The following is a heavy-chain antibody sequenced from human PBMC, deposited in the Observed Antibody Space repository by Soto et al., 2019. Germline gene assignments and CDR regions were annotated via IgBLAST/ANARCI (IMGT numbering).Heavy chain of an antibody. CDR3: ARSGSKQLVRGSWFDP. J-gene: IGHJ5*02. CDR2: ISGSGGTT. V-gene: IGHV3-23*01. CDR1: GFTFSSYD. D-gene: IGHD6-13*01. Sequence: EVQLLESGGGLVQPGGSLRLSCAASGFTFSSYDMSWVRQAPGKGLEWVSGISGSGGTTWYADSVKGRFTKSRDNSKNTLYLQMNSLRDEDTAVYYCARSGSKQLVRGSWFDPWGQGTLVTVSS.